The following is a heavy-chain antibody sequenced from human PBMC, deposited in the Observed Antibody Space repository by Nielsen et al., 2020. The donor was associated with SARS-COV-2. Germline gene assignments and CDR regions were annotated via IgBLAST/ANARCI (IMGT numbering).Heavy chain of an antibody. J-gene: IGHJ5*02. CDR2: IYYSGST. CDR1: GGSISSGGYS. Sequence: SETLSLTCAVSGGSISSGGYSWSWIRQPPGKGLEWIGYIYYSGSTNYNPSLKSRVTISVDTSKNQFSLKLSSVTAADTAVYYCARGGVEYCSSTSCYWFDPWGQGTLVTVSS. D-gene: IGHD2-2*01. V-gene: IGHV4-61*08. CDR3: ARGGVEYCSSTSCYWFDP.